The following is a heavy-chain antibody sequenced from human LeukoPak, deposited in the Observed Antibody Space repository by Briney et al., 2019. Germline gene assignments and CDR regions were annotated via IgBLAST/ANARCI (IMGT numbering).Heavy chain of an antibody. CDR2: ITQDGSGK. V-gene: IGHV3-7*01. CDR3: ARVSSYYDSRGYYKLVDTFDS. D-gene: IGHD3-22*01. CDR1: GFTFSIYW. Sequence: GGSLRLSCAASGFTFSIYWMSWVRQAPGKGLEWVANITQDGSGKHYVGSLKGRFTISRDNAKNSLYLQMNSLRAEDTAVYYCARVSSYYDSRGYYKLVDTFDSWGQGTMVTVSS. J-gene: IGHJ3*02.